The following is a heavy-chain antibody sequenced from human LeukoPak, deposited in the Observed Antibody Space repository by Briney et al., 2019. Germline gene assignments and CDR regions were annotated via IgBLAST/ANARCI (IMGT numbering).Heavy chain of an antibody. CDR2: IYYSGST. Sequence: SETLSLPCTVSGDSISSSSYYWGWIRQPPGKGREWHGSIYYSGSTYYNPSLKSRVTISVDTSKNQFSLKLSSVTAADTAVYYCARDGYSSSWYAPGLVDYWGQGTLVTVSS. CDR1: GDSISSSSYY. V-gene: IGHV4-39*07. CDR3: ARDGYSSSWYAPGLVDY. J-gene: IGHJ4*02. D-gene: IGHD6-13*01.